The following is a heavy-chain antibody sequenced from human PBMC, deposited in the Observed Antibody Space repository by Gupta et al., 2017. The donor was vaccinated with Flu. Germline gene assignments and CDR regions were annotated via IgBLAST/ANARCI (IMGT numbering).Heavy chain of an antibody. V-gene: IGHV3-23*01. Sequence: APGKGREWVSAISGSGGSTHYADSVKGRFTISRDNSKNTLYLQMNSLRAEDTAVYYCAKDLAPDDSSGYPDYWGQGTLVTVSS. J-gene: IGHJ4*02. D-gene: IGHD3-22*01. CDR3: AKDLAPDDSSGYPDY. CDR2: ISGSGGST.